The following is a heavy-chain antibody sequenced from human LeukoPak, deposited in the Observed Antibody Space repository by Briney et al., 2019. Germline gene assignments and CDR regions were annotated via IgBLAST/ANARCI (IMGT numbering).Heavy chain of an antibody. D-gene: IGHD5-18*01. CDR2: IYTSGST. J-gene: IGHJ3*02. CDR1: GGSISSYY. Sequence: SETLSLTCTVSGGSISSYYWSWIRQPAGKGLEWIGRIYTSGSTNYNPSLKSRITMSVDTSKNQFSLKLSSVTAADTAVYYCARDRGYSYRGAFDIWSQGTMVTVSS. CDR3: ARDRGYSYRGAFDI. V-gene: IGHV4-4*07.